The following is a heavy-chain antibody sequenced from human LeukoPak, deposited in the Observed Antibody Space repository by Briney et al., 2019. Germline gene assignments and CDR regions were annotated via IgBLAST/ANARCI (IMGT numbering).Heavy chain of an antibody. CDR1: GYTLTELS. Sequence: ASVKVSCKVSGYTLTELSMHWVRQAPGKGLEWVGGFDPEDGETIYVQKFQGRVTMTEDTSIDTAYMELSSLRSEDTAVYYCATDLWGYCSSTSCLDYWGQGTLVTVSS. D-gene: IGHD2-2*01. CDR2: FDPEDGET. CDR3: ATDLWGYCSSTSCLDY. J-gene: IGHJ4*02. V-gene: IGHV1-24*01.